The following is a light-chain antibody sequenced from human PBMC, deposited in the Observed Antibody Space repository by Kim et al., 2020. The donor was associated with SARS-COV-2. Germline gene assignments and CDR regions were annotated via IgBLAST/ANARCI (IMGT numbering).Light chain of an antibody. CDR2: DSS. CDR1: EDISIY. CDR3: QQRSIWPPT. V-gene: IGKV3-11*01. Sequence: LSQVERAAFACRASEDISIYVPWYRQKPGQAPRLLIYDSSSTATGIPARFSGSGSGTDFTLTISSLEPGDFAIYYCQQRSIWPPTFGGGTKVDIK. J-gene: IGKJ4*01.